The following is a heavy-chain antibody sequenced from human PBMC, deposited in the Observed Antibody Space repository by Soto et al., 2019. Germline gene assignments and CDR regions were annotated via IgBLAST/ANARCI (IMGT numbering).Heavy chain of an antibody. CDR3: ARVTYCTNGVCGNNYYYYYGMDV. CDR2: IYYSGST. V-gene: IGHV4-61*01. J-gene: IGHJ6*02. CDR1: GGSVSSGSYY. D-gene: IGHD2-8*01. Sequence: PSETLSLTCTVSGGSVSSGSYYWSWIRQPPGKGLEWIGYIYYSGSTNYNPSLKSRVTISVDTSKNQFSLKLSSVTAADTAVYYCARVTYCTNGVCGNNYYYYYGMDVWGQGTTVTVSS.